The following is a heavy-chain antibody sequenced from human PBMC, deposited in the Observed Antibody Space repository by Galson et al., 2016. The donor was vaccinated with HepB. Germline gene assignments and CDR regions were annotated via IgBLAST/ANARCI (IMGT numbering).Heavy chain of an antibody. D-gene: IGHD3-10*01. CDR1: GFTFSSYG. CDR3: AKDWGLRSFGELFSPVDY. V-gene: IGHV3-30*18. J-gene: IGHJ4*02. Sequence: SLRLSCAASGFTFSSYGMHWVRQAPGKGLEWVAVISYDGSTKYYADSVKGRFTISRDNSKNTLNLQMNSLRAEDTAVYYCAKDWGLRSFGELFSPVDYWGQGTLVTVSS. CDR2: ISYDGSTK.